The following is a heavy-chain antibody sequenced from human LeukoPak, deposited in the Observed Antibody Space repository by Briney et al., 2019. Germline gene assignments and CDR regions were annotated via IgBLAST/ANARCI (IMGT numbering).Heavy chain of an antibody. CDR1: GGTFSSSA. Sequence: ASVKVSCKASGGTFSSSAISWVRQAPGQGLEWMGGLIPIFGTANYAQKFQGRVTITADESTSTAYMELSSLRSEDTAVYYCARSSGGRYSNPPNYFDYWGQGTLVTVSS. CDR2: LIPIFGTA. CDR3: ARSSGGRYSNPPNYFDY. V-gene: IGHV1-69*13. J-gene: IGHJ4*02. D-gene: IGHD4-11*01.